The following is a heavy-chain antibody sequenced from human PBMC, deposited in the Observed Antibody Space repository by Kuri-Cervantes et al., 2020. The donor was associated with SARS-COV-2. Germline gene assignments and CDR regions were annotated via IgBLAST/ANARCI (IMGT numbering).Heavy chain of an antibody. J-gene: IGHJ6*02. CDR1: GGTFSSYA. Sequence: SVKVSCKASGGTFSSYAISWVRQAPGQGLEWMGGIIPIFGTANYAQKFQGRVTITADKSTSTAYMELSSLRSEDTAVYYCARDKVQLERPRYDYYYYDMDVWGQGTTVTVSS. D-gene: IGHD1-1*01. V-gene: IGHV1-69*06. CDR3: ARDKVQLERPRYDYYYYDMDV. CDR2: IIPIFGTA.